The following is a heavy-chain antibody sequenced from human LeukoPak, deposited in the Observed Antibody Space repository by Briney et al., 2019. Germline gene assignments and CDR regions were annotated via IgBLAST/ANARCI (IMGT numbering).Heavy chain of an antibody. V-gene: IGHV3-53*01. Sequence: GGSLRLSCAASGFTFSSYSMNWVRQAPGKGLEWVSVIYSGGSTYYADSVKGRFTISRDNSKNTLYLQMNSLRAEDTAVYYCASTPRRAPVGASTPYYYYGMDVWGQGTTVTVSS. CDR1: GFTFSSYS. CDR3: ASTPRRAPVGASTPYYYYGMDV. J-gene: IGHJ6*02. D-gene: IGHD1-26*01. CDR2: IYSGGST.